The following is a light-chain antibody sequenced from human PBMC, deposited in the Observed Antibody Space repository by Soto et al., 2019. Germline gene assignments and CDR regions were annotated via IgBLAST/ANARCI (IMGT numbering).Light chain of an antibody. Sequence: DIQMTQSPSILSASVGDRVIITCRASHNIATSLAWYQQKPGKAPKLLIYKASSLQSGVPPRFSGSGSGTEFTLTITSLQPDDFATYYCQQYNSFWTFGQGTKVDIK. CDR1: HNIATS. CDR3: QQYNSFWT. V-gene: IGKV1-5*03. CDR2: KAS. J-gene: IGKJ1*01.